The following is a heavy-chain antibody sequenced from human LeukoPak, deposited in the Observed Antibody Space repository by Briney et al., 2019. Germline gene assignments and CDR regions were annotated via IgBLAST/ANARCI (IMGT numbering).Heavy chain of an antibody. V-gene: IGHV3-66*01. CDR3: ARYRKFVAYYYGMDV. D-gene: IGHD2-15*01. Sequence: GGSLRLSCAASGFTVSSNYMSWVRQAPGKGLEWVSGIYSGGSTDYADSVKGRFTISRDNSKNAQYLQMNSLRAEDTAVYYCARYRKFVAYYYGMDVWGQGTAVTVSS. CDR1: GFTVSSNY. CDR2: IYSGGST. J-gene: IGHJ6*02.